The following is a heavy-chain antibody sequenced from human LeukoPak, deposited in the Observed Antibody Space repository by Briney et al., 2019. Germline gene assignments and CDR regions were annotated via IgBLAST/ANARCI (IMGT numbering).Heavy chain of an antibody. CDR1: GFTFSDYY. CDR3: ARAGRERWTYVVGATVGGDI. CDR2: ISSSGSTI. J-gene: IGHJ3*02. D-gene: IGHD1-26*01. V-gene: IGHV3-11*01. Sequence: TGGSLRLSCAASGFTFSDYYMSWIRQAPGKGLEWVSYISSSGSTIYYADSVKGRFTISRDNAKNSLYLQMNSLRAEDTAVYYCARAGRERWTYVVGATVGGDIWGQGTMVTVSS.